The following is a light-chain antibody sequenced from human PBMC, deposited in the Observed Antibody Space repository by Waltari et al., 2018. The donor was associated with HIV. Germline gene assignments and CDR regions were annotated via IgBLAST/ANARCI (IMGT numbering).Light chain of an antibody. CDR3: SSYTDSRPLYV. Sequence: QSALTQPASVSGSPGQSITISCTGTTSDVGVYKSVPWYQQHPDKAPKLMIYEVNNRPSGVSSRFSGSKAGNTASLTISGLQAADEADYYCSSYTDSRPLYVFGTGTKVTVL. CDR2: EVN. V-gene: IGLV2-14*01. J-gene: IGLJ1*01. CDR1: TSDVGVYKS.